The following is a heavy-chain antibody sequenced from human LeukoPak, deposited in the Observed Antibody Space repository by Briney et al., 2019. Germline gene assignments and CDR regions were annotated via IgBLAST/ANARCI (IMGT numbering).Heavy chain of an antibody. CDR2: FDPEDGET. V-gene: IGHV1-24*01. CDR1: GYTFTSYD. D-gene: IGHD2-15*01. Sequence: GASVKVSCKASGYTFTSYDISWVRQAPGKGLEWMGGFDPEDGETIYAQKFQGRVTMTEDTSTDTAYMELSSLRSEDTAVYYCASPSLRECSGGSCYGAFDIWGQGTMVTVSS. CDR3: ASPSLRECSGGSCYGAFDI. J-gene: IGHJ3*02.